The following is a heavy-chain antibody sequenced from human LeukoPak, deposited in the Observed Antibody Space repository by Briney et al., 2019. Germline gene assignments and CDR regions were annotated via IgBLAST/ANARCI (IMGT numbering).Heavy chain of an antibody. CDR3: ARWFGELLGAYYFDS. CDR1: GFTFSSYS. J-gene: IGHJ4*02. Sequence: GGSLRLSCATSGFTFSSYSMNWVRQAPGKGLEWVSSISSSSSYIYYADSVKGRFIISRDNAKNSLYLQMNSLRAEDTAVYYCARWFGELLGAYYFDSWGQGTLVTVSS. V-gene: IGHV3-21*01. D-gene: IGHD3-10*01. CDR2: ISSSSSYI.